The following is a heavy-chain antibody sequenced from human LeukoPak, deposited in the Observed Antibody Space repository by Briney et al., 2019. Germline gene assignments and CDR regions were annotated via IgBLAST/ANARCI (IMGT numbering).Heavy chain of an antibody. CDR2: ISNSSYTI. CDR1: GFTFTVHY. CDR3: ARDRRGPHSAYARGHLDY. J-gene: IGHJ4*02. V-gene: IGHV3-11*01. Sequence: AGGSLTLSCAASGFTFTVHYMTWIRQAPGKGLEWIAYISNSSYTIYYADSVKGRFTISRDNAKNSLYLQMNSLRLEDTAVYYCARDRRGPHSAYARGHLDYWGQGTLVTVSS. D-gene: IGHD5-12*01.